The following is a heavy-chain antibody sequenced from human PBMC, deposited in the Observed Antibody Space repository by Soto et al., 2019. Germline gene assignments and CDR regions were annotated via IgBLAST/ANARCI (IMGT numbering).Heavy chain of an antibody. CDR3: ARGGGYYDSSGYNRDTFDL. J-gene: IGHJ3*01. D-gene: IGHD3-22*01. Sequence: GGSLRLSCAASGFTFSTYSMNWVRQAPGKGLEWVSSISSSSYIFYADSVKGRFTISRDNAKDSLHLQMNSLRAEDTAVYYCARGGGYYDSSGYNRDTFDLWGQGTMVTVSS. V-gene: IGHV3-21*01. CDR2: ISSSSYI. CDR1: GFTFSTYS.